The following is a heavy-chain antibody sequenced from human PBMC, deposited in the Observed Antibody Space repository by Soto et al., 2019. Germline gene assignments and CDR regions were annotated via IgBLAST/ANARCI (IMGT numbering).Heavy chain of an antibody. CDR1: GYNFAVYW. CDR3: ARGWKVAGDAFDI. D-gene: IGHD1-1*01. V-gene: IGHV5-51*01. J-gene: IGHJ3*02. Sequence: GESLKISCTGSGYNFAVYWIGWVRQMPGKGLEWMGMIYPGDSDTRYSPSFQGQVTISVDKSISTAYLQWSSLKASDTAMYYCARGWKVAGDAFDIWGQGTMVTVSS. CDR2: IYPGDSDT.